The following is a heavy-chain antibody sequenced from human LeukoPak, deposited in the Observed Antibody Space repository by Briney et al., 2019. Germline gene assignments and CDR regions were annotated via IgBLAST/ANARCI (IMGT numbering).Heavy chain of an antibody. Sequence: GGSLRLPCAASGFTFDDYAMHWVRQAPGKGLEWVSGISWNSGSIGYADSVKGRFTISRDNAKNSLYLQMNSLRAEDTALYYCAKKGGGFDYWGQGTLVTVSS. D-gene: IGHD2-15*01. CDR2: ISWNSGSI. V-gene: IGHV3-9*01. J-gene: IGHJ4*02. CDR3: AKKGGGFDY. CDR1: GFTFDDYA.